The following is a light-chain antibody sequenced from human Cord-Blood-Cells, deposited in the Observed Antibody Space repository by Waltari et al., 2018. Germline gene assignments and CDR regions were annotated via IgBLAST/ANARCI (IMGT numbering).Light chain of an antibody. CDR3: QQYGSSPWT. J-gene: IGKJ1*01. V-gene: IGKV3-20*01. CDR1: QSVSSSY. Sequence: IVLTQSPGTLSLSPGESATLSCRASQSVSSSYLAWYQQKPGQAPRLLIYGASSRATDIPDRVSGSGSGTDFTLTISRLEPEDFAVYYCQQYGSSPWTFGQGTKVESK. CDR2: GAS.